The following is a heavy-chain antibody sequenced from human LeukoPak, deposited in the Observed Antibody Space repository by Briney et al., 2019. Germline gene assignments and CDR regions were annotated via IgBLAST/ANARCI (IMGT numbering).Heavy chain of an antibody. CDR1: GFTFRSYE. CDR2: ISSSGSSI. J-gene: IGHJ2*01. CDR3: ARDYAVVVTAPHWYFDL. Sequence: GGSLRLSCAASGFTFRSYEMNWVRQAPGKGLEWVSYISSSGSSIYYADSVKGRFTISRDNAKNSLYLQMNSLRAEDTAVYYCARDYAVVVTAPHWYFDLWGRGTLVTVSS. V-gene: IGHV3-48*03. D-gene: IGHD2-21*02.